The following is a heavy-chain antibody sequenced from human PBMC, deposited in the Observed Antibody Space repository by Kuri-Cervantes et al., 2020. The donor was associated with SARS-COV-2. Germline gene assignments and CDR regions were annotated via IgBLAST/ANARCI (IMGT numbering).Heavy chain of an antibody. CDR3: ARGPTPAALDYDFWSGYYRPYYYYMDV. J-gene: IGHJ6*03. V-gene: IGHV1-8*02. D-gene: IGHD3-3*01. Sequence: ASVKVSCKASGGTFSSYAISWVRQASGQGLEWMGWMNPDTGNAGYAQKFQGRLTMTRITSTTTAYMELSSLRSEDTAVYYCARGPTPAALDYDFWSGYYRPYYYYMDVWGKGTTVTVSS. CDR1: GGTFSSYA. CDR2: MNPDTGNA.